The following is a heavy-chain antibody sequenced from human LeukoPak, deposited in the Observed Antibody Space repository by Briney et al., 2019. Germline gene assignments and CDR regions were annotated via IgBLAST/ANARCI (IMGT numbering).Heavy chain of an antibody. Sequence: ASVKVSCKASGYTFTNYCMHWVRQAPGQGLEWMGLIDPSSGSTTYAQNFQDRLTMTRDMSTSTVFLELSSLRFEDTAVYYCGSKGGEGFDHWGQGTLLTVSS. D-gene: IGHD3-10*01. V-gene: IGHV1-46*01. CDR3: GSKGGEGFDH. CDR1: GYTFTNYC. J-gene: IGHJ4*02. CDR2: IDPSSGST.